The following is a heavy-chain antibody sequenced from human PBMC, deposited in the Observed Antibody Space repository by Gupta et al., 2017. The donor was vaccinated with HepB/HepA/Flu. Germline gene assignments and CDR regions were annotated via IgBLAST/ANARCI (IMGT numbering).Heavy chain of an antibody. Sequence: EVQLLESGGGLVEPGESLRLSCVVSEFTFSSRAMTWVRQAPGKGLEGVSSISESGDHSYYADSGKGRFTISRDNSKNTLYLQMKSLRVEETAIYYCAINACRRGVRDAFGPWGQGILVAVSS. D-gene: IGHD3-10*01. CDR1: EFTFSSRA. CDR2: ISESGDHS. V-gene: IGHV3-23*01. J-gene: IGHJ5*02. CDR3: AINACRRGVRDAFGP.